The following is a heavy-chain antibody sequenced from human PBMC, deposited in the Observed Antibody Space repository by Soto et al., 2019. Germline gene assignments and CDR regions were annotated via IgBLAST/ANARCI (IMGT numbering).Heavy chain of an antibody. CDR2: FDPADGET. V-gene: IGHV1-24*01. D-gene: IGHD3-3*01. CDR1: GYTLTELS. CDR3: ATVTPILGVAIIPWAFDY. Sequence: ASVKVSCKVSGYTLTELSMHWVRQAAVKGLEGMGGFDPADGETIYAQKFQGRVTMTEDTSTDTAYMELSSLTSEDTAVYYCATVTPILGVAIIPWAFDYWGQGTRVTVSS. J-gene: IGHJ4*02.